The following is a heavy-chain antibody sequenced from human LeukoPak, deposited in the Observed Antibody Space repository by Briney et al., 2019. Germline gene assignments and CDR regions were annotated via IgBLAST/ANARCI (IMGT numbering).Heavy chain of an antibody. J-gene: IGHJ6*02. V-gene: IGHV4-59*01. D-gene: IGHD2-2*01. Sequence: KPSETLSLTCTVSGGSISSYYWSWIRQPPGKGLEWIGYIYYSGSTNYNPSLKSRVTISVDTSKNQFSLKLSSVTAADTAVYYCARDPLGYCSSTSCAPYGMDVWGQGTTVTVSS. CDR1: GGSISSYY. CDR2: IYYSGST. CDR3: ARDPLGYCSSTSCAPYGMDV.